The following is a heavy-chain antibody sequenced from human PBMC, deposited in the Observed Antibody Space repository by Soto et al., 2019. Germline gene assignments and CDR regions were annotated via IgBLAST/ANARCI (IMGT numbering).Heavy chain of an antibody. CDR2: ISSSSYYI. V-gene: IGHV3-21*01. CDR3: ARERGSCTSSSCFGSPDY. J-gene: IGHJ4*02. D-gene: IGHD2-2*01. CDR1: GFTFSTYS. Sequence: GGSLRLSCAASGFTFSTYSMNWVRQAPGKGLEWVSSISSSSYYIYYADSVKGRFTIPRDNAKNSLFLQMNSLRAEDTAVYYCARERGSCTSSSCFGSPDYWGQGTLVTVSS.